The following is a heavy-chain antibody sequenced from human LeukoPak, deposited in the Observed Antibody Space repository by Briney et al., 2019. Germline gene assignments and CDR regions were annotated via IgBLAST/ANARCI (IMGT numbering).Heavy chain of an antibody. Sequence: ASVKVSCKASGYTFTGYYMHWVRQAPGQGLEWMGWINPNSGGTNYAQKFQGRVTMTRDTSISTAYMELSRLRSDDTAVYYCARGGRIAARSRRWFDPWGQGTLVTVSS. V-gene: IGHV1-2*02. CDR2: INPNSGGT. CDR1: GYTFTGYY. D-gene: IGHD6-6*01. CDR3: ARGGRIAARSRRWFDP. J-gene: IGHJ5*02.